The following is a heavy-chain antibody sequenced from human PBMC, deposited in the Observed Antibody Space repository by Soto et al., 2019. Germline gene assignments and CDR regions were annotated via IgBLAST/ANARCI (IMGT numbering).Heavy chain of an antibody. V-gene: IGHV1-18*01. CDR3: ARDGRKALWVEGRNAVDV. D-gene: IGHD3-16*01. Sequence: QGQLVQSAPEVRKPGASVKVSCKASGYPFSTYGISWVRQAPGQGLEWMGWISGYNGQTNYAQKFRGRVTFTTATSSTTAYMGRRSRRSDGTATYCCARDGRKALWVEGRNAVDVWGQGTTVTVSS. CDR2: ISGYNGQT. J-gene: IGHJ6*02. CDR1: GYPFSTYG.